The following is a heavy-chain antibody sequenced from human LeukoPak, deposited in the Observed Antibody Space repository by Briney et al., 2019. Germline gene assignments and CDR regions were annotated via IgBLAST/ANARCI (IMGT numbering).Heavy chain of an antibody. J-gene: IGHJ6*03. V-gene: IGHV4-4*09. CDR2: ISASGTT. Sequence: SETLSLTCTVSGGSMTNYHWNWIRQPPGKGLEWIGYISASGTTNYNPSLMSRVTISVDTSKNQFSLKLSSVTAADTAVYYCARGLRYYYYYMDVWGKGTTVTVSS. CDR1: GGSMTNYH. CDR3: ARGLRYYYYYMDV.